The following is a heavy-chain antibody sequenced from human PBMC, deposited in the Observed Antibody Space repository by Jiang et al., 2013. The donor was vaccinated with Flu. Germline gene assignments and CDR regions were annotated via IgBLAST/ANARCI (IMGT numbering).Heavy chain of an antibody. V-gene: IGHV5-51*01. Sequence: LKISCKGSGYSFTSYWIGWVRQMPGKGLEWMGIIYPGDSDTRYSPSFQGQVTISADKSISTAYLQWSSLKASDTAMYYCARWALNGDYGEELRGFDPWGQGTLVTVSS. CDR1: GYSFTSYW. J-gene: IGHJ5*02. D-gene: IGHD4-17*01. CDR3: ARWALNGDYGEELRGFDP. CDR2: IYPGDSDT.